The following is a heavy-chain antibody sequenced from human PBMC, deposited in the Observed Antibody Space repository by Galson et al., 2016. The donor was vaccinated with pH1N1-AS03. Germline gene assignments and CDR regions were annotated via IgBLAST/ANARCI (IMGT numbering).Heavy chain of an antibody. J-gene: IGHJ4*02. V-gene: IGHV3-30*18. D-gene: IGHD3-16*02. CDR1: GFTFSNFG. Sequence: SLRLSCAASGFTFSNFGMHWVRQSPGKGLEWVAVISYSGNDKYYADSGKGRFTISRDNSKSTVYLQLNSLRAEDTAVYYCAKTTFGGVIVSGKMSLDYWGQGTLVTVSS. CDR2: ISYSGNDK. CDR3: AKTTFGGVIVSGKMSLDY.